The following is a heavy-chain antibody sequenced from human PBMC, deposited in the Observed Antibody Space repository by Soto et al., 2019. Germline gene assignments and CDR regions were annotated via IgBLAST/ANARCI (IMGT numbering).Heavy chain of an antibody. J-gene: IGHJ5*02. CDR3: ARDRLTGAIGNWFDP. CDR1: GFTFSSYS. Sequence: EVPLVESGGGLVKPGGSLRLSCAASGFTFSSYSMNWVRQAPGKGLEWVSSISSSSSYIYYADSVKGRFTISRDNAKNSLYLQMNSLRAEDTAVYYCARDRLTGAIGNWFDPWGQGTLVTVSS. CDR2: ISSSSSYI. V-gene: IGHV3-21*01. D-gene: IGHD7-27*01.